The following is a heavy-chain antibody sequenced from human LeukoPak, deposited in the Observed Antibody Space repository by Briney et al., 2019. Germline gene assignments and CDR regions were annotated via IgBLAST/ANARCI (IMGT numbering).Heavy chain of an antibody. D-gene: IGHD5-18*01. J-gene: IGHJ4*02. CDR3: ARGRGQLWSSFGYYFDY. CDR2: IYHSGSA. Sequence: PSETLSLTCTVSGGSISTYYWSWIRQPPGKGLEWIGYIYHSGSANHNPSLKSRVTISVDTSKNQFSLKLSSVTAADTAVYYCARGRGQLWSSFGYYFDYWGQGTLVTVSS. V-gene: IGHV4-59*01. CDR1: GGSISTYY.